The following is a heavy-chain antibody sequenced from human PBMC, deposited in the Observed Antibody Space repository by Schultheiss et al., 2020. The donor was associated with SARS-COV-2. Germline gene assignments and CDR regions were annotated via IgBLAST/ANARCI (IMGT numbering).Heavy chain of an antibody. D-gene: IGHD2-15*01. CDR2: ISSSGSTI. Sequence: GGSLRLSCAASGFSFSSYEMNWVRQAPGKGLEWVSYISSSGSTIYYADSVKGRFTISRDNAKNSLYLQMNSLRAEDTAIYYCAKDRVDQWSKGSYYYGLDVWGQGTTVTVSS. J-gene: IGHJ6*02. CDR1: GFSFSSYE. V-gene: IGHV3-48*03. CDR3: AKDRVDQWSKGSYYYGLDV.